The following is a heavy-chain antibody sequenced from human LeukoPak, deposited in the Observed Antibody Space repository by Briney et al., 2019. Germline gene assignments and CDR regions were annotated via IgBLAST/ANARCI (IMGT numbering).Heavy chain of an antibody. J-gene: IGHJ6*04. CDR2: ISSSGSTI. CDR3: ARAYGGYPYYYYYYGMDV. Sequence: GGSLRLSCAASGFTFSSYEMNWVRQAPGRGLEGVSYISSSGSTIYYADSVKGRFTISRDNAKNSLYLQMNSLRAEDTAVYYCARAYGGYPYYYYYYGMDVWGKGTTVTVSS. D-gene: IGHD4-17*01. V-gene: IGHV3-48*03. CDR1: GFTFSSYE.